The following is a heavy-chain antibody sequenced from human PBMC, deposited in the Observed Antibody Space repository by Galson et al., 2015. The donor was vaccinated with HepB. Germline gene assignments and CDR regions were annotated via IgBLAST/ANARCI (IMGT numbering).Heavy chain of an antibody. CDR3: ARHPRGVPAATPYGMDV. CDR2: IIPILGIA. CDR1: GGTFSSYT. J-gene: IGHJ6*02. Sequence: SVKVSCKASGGTFSSYTISWVRQAPGQGLEWMGRIIPILGIANYAQKFQGRVTITADKSTSTAYMELSSLRSEDTAVYYCARHPRGVPAATPYGMDVWGQGTTVTVSS. V-gene: IGHV1-69*02. D-gene: IGHD2-2*01.